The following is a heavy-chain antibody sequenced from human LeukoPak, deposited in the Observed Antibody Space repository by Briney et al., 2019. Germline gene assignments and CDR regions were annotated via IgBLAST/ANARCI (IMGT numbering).Heavy chain of an antibody. CDR1: GFTVSSNY. J-gene: IGHJ6*03. D-gene: IGHD2/OR15-2a*01. CDR3: ARVSKPGWYDYYYMDV. Sequence: GGSLRLSCAASGFTVSSNYMSWVRQAPGKGLEWLAVVLFDGSDQYYADSVQGRFTISRDNSQNTLYLQMDSLRVEDTAVYYCARVSKPGWYDYYYMDVWGKGTTVTVSS. CDR2: VLFDGSDQ. V-gene: IGHV3-30*03.